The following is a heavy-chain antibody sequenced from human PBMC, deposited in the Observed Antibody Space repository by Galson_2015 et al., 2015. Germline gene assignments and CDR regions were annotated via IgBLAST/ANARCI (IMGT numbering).Heavy chain of an antibody. J-gene: IGHJ4*02. CDR2: ISYDGSNK. V-gene: IGHV3-30-3*01. D-gene: IGHD5-18*01. CDR3: AKVRGIQLFAPFDY. CDR1: GFTFSSYA. Sequence: SLRLSCAVSGFTFSSYAMHWVRQAPGKGLEWVAVISYDGSNKYYADSVKGRFTISRDNSKNTLYLQMNSLRAEDTAVYYCAKVRGIQLFAPFDYWGQGTLVTVSS.